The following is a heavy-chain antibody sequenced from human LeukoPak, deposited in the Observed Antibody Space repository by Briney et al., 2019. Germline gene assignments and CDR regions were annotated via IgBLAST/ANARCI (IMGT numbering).Heavy chain of an antibody. D-gene: IGHD3-10*01. V-gene: IGHV4-34*01. J-gene: IGHJ4*02. CDR3: ARGGLWVVRPVDY. CDR2: VNHSGST. CDR1: GGSFCGYY. Sequence: SETLSLTCAVYGGSFCGYYWSWIRQPPGKGLEWIGEVNHSGSTNCNPSLKSRVTISVDTSKNQFSLKLSSVTAADTAVYYCARGGLWVVRPVDYWGQGTLVTVSS.